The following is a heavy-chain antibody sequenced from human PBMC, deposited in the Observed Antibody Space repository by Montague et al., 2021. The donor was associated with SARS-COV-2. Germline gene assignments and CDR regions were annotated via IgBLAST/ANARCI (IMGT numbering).Heavy chain of an antibody. CDR1: GEPISGFF. Sequence: SETLSLTRSVSGEPISGFFWNWSLQPAGKGLVGIGRIYASGGTDYNTSPESRVTMSVDTSKNQFSLKVKSVTAADAAMYYCAGGVVAAPPVVDYWGRGTLVTVSS. J-gene: IGHJ4*02. CDR3: AGGVVAAPPVVDY. CDR2: IYASGGT. D-gene: IGHD2-15*01. V-gene: IGHV4-4*07.